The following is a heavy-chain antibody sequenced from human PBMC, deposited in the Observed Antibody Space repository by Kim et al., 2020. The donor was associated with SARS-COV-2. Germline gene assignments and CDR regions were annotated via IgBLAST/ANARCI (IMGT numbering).Heavy chain of an antibody. CDR1: GYSFTSYW. J-gene: IGHJ6*02. D-gene: IGHD3-10*01. CDR2: IYPGDSDT. Sequence: GESLKISCKGSGYSFTSYWIGWVRQMPGKGLEWMGIIYPGDSDTRYSPSFQGQVTISADKSISTAYLQWSSLKASDTAMYYCARGITMVRGDPSEGRYYYYYYGMDVWGQGTTVTVSS. CDR3: ARGITMVRGDPSEGRYYYYYYGMDV. V-gene: IGHV5-51*01.